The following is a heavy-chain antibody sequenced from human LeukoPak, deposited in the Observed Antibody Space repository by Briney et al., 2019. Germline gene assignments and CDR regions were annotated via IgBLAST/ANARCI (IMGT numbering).Heavy chain of an antibody. CDR2: INHSGST. Sequence: SETLSLTCAVYGGSFSGYYWSWIRQPPGKGLEWIGEINHSGSTNYNPSLKSRVTISVDTSKNQFSLKVSSVTAADTAVYYCARGKITFGGVIVKTYYFDYWGQGTLVTVSS. J-gene: IGHJ4*02. CDR3: ARGKITFGGVIVKTYYFDY. V-gene: IGHV4-34*01. D-gene: IGHD3-16*02. CDR1: GGSFSGYY.